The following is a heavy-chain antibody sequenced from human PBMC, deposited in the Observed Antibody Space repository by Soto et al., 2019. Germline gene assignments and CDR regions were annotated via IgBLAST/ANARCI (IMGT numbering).Heavy chain of an antibody. V-gene: IGHV3-23*01. J-gene: IGHJ4*02. Sequence: GGSLRLSCAASGFAFSDYAMSWVRQAPGKELEWVSSISGSGPTTYYADSVKGRFTISRDNSQSALFLQMDNLGADDTAMYYCAKNNDDFVRLLLFVFDFWGQGAPVTVSS. D-gene: IGHD3-9*01. CDR3: AKNNDDFVRLLLFVFDF. CDR2: ISGSGPTT. CDR1: GFAFSDYA.